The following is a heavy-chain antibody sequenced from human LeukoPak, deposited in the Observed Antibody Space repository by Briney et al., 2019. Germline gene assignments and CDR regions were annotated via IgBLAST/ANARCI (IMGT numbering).Heavy chain of an antibody. V-gene: IGHV3-30*02. CDR3: AKTPATVEFDY. Sequence: GSLRLSXLASGFTFSNYGIHWLRQAPGRGPEWLAFVRFDGENLDYAASVKGRFTLSRDNSKNTLYLQMNSLRAEDTAVYYCAKTPATVEFDYWGQGTLVTVSS. D-gene: IGHD1-26*01. CDR1: GFTFSNYG. CDR2: VRFDGENL. J-gene: IGHJ4*02.